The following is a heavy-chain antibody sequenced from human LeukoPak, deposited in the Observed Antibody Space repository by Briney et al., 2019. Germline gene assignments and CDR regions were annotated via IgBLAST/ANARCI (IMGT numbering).Heavy chain of an antibody. J-gene: IGHJ3*02. D-gene: IGHD3-16*01. CDR1: GFTFSSYA. CDR2: ISGTGGSS. V-gene: IGHV3-23*01. Sequence: GGSLRLSCAAPGFTFSSYAMSWVRQAPGKGLEWVSAISGTGGSSYFADSVKGRFTISRDNSKNTLYLQMSSLRADDTAVYYCAKGLTDAFDIWGQGTMVTVSS. CDR3: AKGLTDAFDI.